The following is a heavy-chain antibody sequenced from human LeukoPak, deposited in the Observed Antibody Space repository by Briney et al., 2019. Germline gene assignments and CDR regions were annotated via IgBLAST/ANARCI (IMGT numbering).Heavy chain of an antibody. CDR3: AKSFYDGSGSYYNFDY. V-gene: IGHV3-33*06. CDR1: GFTFSRYG. Sequence: GRSLRLSCAASGFTFSRYGMHWVRQAPGKGLEWVAVIWYDGSDKYYADSVKGRFTISRDNSKNTLYLQMNSLRAEDTAVCYCAKSFYDGSGSYYNFDYWGQGTLVTVSS. J-gene: IGHJ4*02. CDR2: IWYDGSDK. D-gene: IGHD3-10*01.